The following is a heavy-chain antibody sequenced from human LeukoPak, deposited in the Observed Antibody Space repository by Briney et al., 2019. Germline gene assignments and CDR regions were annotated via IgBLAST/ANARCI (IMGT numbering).Heavy chain of an antibody. J-gene: IGHJ3*02. CDR3: TRRYNYDSSGYYYVRDAFDI. D-gene: IGHD3-22*01. CDR2: IRSKADGGTT. CDR1: GFTFGDYT. Sequence: GGSLRLSCTASGFTFGDYTMSWVRQAPGKGLEWVGFIRSKADGGTTEYAASVKGRFTISRDDSKSIAYLQMNSLKTEDTAVYYCTRRYNYDSSGYYYVRDAFDIWGQGTMVTVSS. V-gene: IGHV3-49*04.